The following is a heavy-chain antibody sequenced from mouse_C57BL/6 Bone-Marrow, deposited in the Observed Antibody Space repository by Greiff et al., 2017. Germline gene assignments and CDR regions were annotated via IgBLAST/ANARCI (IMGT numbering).Heavy chain of an antibody. Sequence: QVQLKESGPELVKPGASVRISCKASGYTFTDYYINWVKQRPGQGLEWIGEILPGSGSTNYNEKFKGKATFTADTSSNTAYMQLSSLTTEDSAIYYCARLVVGDYWGQGTTLTVSS. D-gene: IGHD1-1*01. CDR2: ILPGSGST. CDR3: ARLVVGDY. J-gene: IGHJ2*01. CDR1: GYTFTDYY. V-gene: IGHV1-9*01.